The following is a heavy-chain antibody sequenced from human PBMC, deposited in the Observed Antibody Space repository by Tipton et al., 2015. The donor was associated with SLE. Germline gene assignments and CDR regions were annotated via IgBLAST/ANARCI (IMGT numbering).Heavy chain of an antibody. Sequence: LRLSCAVYDGSLSDYYWSWFRRPPGKGLEWIGEITHRGKTNYNPSLKSRVTISVDTSKNQFSLNLRSVTAADTAVDYCARGGTGDGRNPFDPWGQGTLVTVSS. D-gene: IGHD4-23*01. J-gene: IGHJ5*02. CDR3: ARGGTGDGRNPFDP. CDR2: ITHRGKT. CDR1: DGSLSDYY. V-gene: IGHV4-34*01.